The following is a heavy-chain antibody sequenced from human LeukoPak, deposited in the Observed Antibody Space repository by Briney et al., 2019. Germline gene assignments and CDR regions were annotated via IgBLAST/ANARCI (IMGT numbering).Heavy chain of an antibody. J-gene: IGHJ4*02. CDR3: ARLSPPDSPLPVAGTHLIDY. CDR1: GESFSGFY. D-gene: IGHD6-19*01. Sequence: SETLSLTCAVYGESFSGFYWSWIRQSPAKGLEWLGEINDSGSTNYNPSLKSRVTISVDTSKNQFSLKLNSVTAADTAVYYCARLSPPDSPLPVAGTHLIDYWGQGTLVTVSS. CDR2: INDSGST. V-gene: IGHV4-34*01.